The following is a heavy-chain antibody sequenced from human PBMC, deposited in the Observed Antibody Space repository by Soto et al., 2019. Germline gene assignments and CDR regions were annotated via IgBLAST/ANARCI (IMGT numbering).Heavy chain of an antibody. CDR1: GFALSGYW. CDR2: INPDGTLK. J-gene: IGHJ4*02. CDR3: ARWESGDWYLGI. D-gene: IGHD2-21*02. V-gene: IGHV3-7*03. Sequence: EVQLVESGGGLVQPGGSLRLSCAASGFALSGYWMTWVRRAPGKGLEWVASINPDGTLKYYVDSVKGRFTISRDNADNSLFLQMISLRVEDTAVYYCARWESGDWYLGIWGQGTLVTVSS.